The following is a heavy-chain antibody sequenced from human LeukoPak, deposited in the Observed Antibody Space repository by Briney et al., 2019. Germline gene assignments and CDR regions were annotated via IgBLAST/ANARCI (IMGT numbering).Heavy chain of an antibody. D-gene: IGHD6-13*01. CDR2: ISGSGTNT. CDR1: GFTFSSYA. V-gene: IGHV3-23*01. J-gene: IGHJ4*02. Sequence: GGSLRLSCAASGFTFSSYAMNWVRQAPGKGLEWASIISGSGTNTYYADSVKGRFTISRDNSKNTLYLQMNSLRAEDTAVYYCAKSFGSVIAAAGTGADWGQGTLVTVSS. CDR3: AKSFGSVIAAAGTGAD.